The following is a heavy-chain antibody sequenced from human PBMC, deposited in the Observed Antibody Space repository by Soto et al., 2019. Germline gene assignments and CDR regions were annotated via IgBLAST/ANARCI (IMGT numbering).Heavy chain of an antibody. D-gene: IGHD1-26*01. CDR3: AKDVAWGGSHPNHAFDV. CDR1: GFTFDDYA. J-gene: IGHJ3*01. Sequence: EMKLVESGGGLVQPGRSLRLSCAASGFTFDDYAMHWVRQAPGKGVEWVSSISWNSGVIDYADSVKGRFSISRDSAKNSLFLQMNSLRPEDTALYYCAKDVAWGGSHPNHAFDVWGQGTMVSVSS. V-gene: IGHV3-9*01. CDR2: ISWNSGVI.